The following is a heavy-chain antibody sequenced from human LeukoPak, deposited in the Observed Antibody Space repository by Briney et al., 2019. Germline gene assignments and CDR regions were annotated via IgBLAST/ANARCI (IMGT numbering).Heavy chain of an antibody. CDR1: GDSISTYY. CDR2: ISYSGSI. J-gene: IGHJ6*02. V-gene: IGHV4-59*01. D-gene: IGHD6-6*01. Sequence: PSETLSHTCTVSGDSISTYYWSWIRQPPGKGLEWIGYISYSGSINYNPSLKSRVTILVDTSKSQFSLKLTSVTAADTAVYYCARDRSGSSYFDSYHGMDVWGQGTTVTVSS. CDR3: ARDRSGSSYFDSYHGMDV.